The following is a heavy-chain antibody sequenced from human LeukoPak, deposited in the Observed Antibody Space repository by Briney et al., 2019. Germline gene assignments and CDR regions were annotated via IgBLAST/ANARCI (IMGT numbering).Heavy chain of an antibody. D-gene: IGHD1-26*01. V-gene: IGHV1-2*02. Sequence: ASVKVSCKASGGTFSSYAISWVRQAPGQGLEWMEWINPNSGGTNYAQKFQGRVTMTRDTSISTAYMELSRLRSDDTAAYYCASLGVGATSVVDYWGQGTLVTVSS. J-gene: IGHJ4*02. CDR2: INPNSGGT. CDR1: GGTFSSYA. CDR3: ASLGVGATSVVDY.